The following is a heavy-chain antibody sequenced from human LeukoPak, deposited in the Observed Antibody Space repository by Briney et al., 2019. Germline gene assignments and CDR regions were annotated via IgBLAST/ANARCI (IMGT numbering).Heavy chain of an antibody. V-gene: IGHV4-4*07. Sequence: SETLSLTCTVSGGSISSYYWSWIRQPAGKGLEWIGRIYTSGSTNYNPSLKSRVTISVDTSKNQFSLKLSSVTAADTAVYYCATRGYCSGGSCYSGYYYMDVWGKGTTVTVSS. D-gene: IGHD2-15*01. J-gene: IGHJ6*03. CDR3: ATRGYCSGGSCYSGYYYMDV. CDR2: IYTSGST. CDR1: GGSISSYY.